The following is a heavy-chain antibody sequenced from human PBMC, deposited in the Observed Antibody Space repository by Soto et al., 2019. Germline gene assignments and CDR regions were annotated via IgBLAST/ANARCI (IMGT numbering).Heavy chain of an antibody. CDR1: GGSFSGYY. J-gene: IGHJ6*03. CDR3: ARGGGNCYYYYYMDV. CDR2: INHSGST. Sequence: SETLSLTCAVYGGSFSGYYWSWIRQPPGKGLEWIGEINHSGSTNYNPSLKSRVTISVDTSKNQFSLKLSSVTAADTAVYYCARGGGNCYYYYYMDVWGKGTTVTVSS. V-gene: IGHV4-34*01.